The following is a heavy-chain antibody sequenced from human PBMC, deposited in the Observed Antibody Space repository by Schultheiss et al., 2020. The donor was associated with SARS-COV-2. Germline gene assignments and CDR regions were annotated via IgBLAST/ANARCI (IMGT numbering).Heavy chain of an antibody. Sequence: GGSLRLSCADSGFTFSSYWMSWVRQAPGKGLEWVSCISTSSAYIYYADSVKGRFTISRDNAKNSLYLQMNSLRAEDTAVYYCAKVGGYQLLWEQQGWFDPWGQGTLVTVSS. V-gene: IGHV3-21*04. CDR2: ISTSSAYI. D-gene: IGHD2-2*01. J-gene: IGHJ5*02. CDR1: GFTFSSYW. CDR3: AKVGGYQLLWEQQGWFDP.